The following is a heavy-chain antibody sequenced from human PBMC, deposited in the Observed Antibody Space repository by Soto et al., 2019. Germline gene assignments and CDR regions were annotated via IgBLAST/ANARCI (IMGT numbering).Heavy chain of an antibody. CDR1: GYTFTSYG. CDR2: ISAYNGNT. D-gene: IGHD5-12*01. CDR3: ARGNSGYDYAIDNYYYGMDV. Sequence: QVQLVQSGAEVKKPGASVKVSCKASGYTFTSYGISWVRQAPGQGLEWMGWISAYNGNTNYAQKRQGRVNMTTDTSTSTAYMELRSLRSDDTAVYYCARGNSGYDYAIDNYYYGMDVWGQGTTVTVSS. V-gene: IGHV1-18*01. J-gene: IGHJ6*02.